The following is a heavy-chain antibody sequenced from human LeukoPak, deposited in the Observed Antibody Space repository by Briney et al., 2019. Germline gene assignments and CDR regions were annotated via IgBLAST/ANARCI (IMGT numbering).Heavy chain of an antibody. CDR1: GYSISSGYY. CDR2: IYYSGST. CDR3: ARPVSGTDYFDY. J-gene: IGHJ4*02. V-gene: IGHV4-38-2*01. Sequence: SETLSLTCAVSGYSISSGYYWGWIRQPPGKGLEWIGSIYYSGSTYYNPSLKSRVTISVDTSKSQFALTLSSVTAADTAVYYCARPVSGTDYFDYWGEGTLVTVSS. D-gene: IGHD6-19*01.